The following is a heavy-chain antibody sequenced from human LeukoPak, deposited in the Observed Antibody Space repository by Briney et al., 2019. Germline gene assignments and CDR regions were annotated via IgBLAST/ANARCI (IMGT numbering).Heavy chain of an antibody. CDR2: ISYDGSNK. D-gene: IGHD2-2*01. CDR3: ARDLWPCSSTSCYPPLGAFDI. CDR1: GFTFSSYA. J-gene: IGHJ3*02. V-gene: IGHV3-30*04. Sequence: PGGSLRLSCAASGFTFSSYAVHWVRQAPGKGLEWVAVISYDGSNKYYADSVKGRFTISRDNSENTLYLQMNSLRAEDTAVYYCARDLWPCSSTSCYPPLGAFDIWGQGTMVTVSS.